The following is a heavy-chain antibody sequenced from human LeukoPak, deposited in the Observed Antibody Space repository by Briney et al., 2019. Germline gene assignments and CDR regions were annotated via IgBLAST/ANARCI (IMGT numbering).Heavy chain of an antibody. Sequence: PGGSLRLSCAAFGFTFSSYAMSWVRQAPGKGLEWVSAISGSGGSTYYADSVKGRFTISRDNSKNTLYLQMNSLRAEDTAVYYCAKANYLNYYFDYWGQGTLVTVSS. CDR2: ISGSGGST. CDR3: AKANYLNYYFDY. V-gene: IGHV3-23*01. J-gene: IGHJ4*02. CDR1: GFTFSSYA. D-gene: IGHD5-24*01.